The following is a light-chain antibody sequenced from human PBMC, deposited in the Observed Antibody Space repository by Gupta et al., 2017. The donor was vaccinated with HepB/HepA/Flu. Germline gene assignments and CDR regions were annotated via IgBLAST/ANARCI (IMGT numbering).Light chain of an antibody. Sequence: EIVMTQSTATLSVSTGERVNLSCRASQSISDNLAWYQQRPGQAPRLIVYCASMRSPGIPARFTGSGSWTEFTLSIDSLQSEDFVVYFCQQYKNWPPLTFGGGTKVEIK. CDR3: QQYKNWPPLT. CDR1: QSISDN. V-gene: IGKV3-15*01. J-gene: IGKJ4*01. CDR2: CAS.